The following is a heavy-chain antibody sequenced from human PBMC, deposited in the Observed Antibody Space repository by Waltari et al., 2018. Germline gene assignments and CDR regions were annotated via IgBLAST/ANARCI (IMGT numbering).Heavy chain of an antibody. V-gene: IGHV3-11*01. CDR1: GFTFAYYY. D-gene: IGHD3-10*01. CDR2: IGSNSKTR. J-gene: IGHJ4*02. Sequence: QVTLVAAGEGLAQPGASLSTRPPASGFTFAYYYSTRIRQAPGKWVEGLAYIGSNSKTRHYGDSVKGRFIVSRDNGKNLVYLQMNSLRVDDTAVYDWARGETMVRLDYWGQGNLVAGSS. CDR3: ARGETMVRLDY.